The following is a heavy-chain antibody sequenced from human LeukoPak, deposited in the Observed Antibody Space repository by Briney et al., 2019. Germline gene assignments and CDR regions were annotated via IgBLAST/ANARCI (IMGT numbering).Heavy chain of an antibody. Sequence: SETLSLTCAVYGGSFSGYYWSWIRQPPGKRLEWIGEINHSGSTNYNPSLKSRVTISVDTSKNQFSLKLSSVTAADTAVYYCARGRLGRARRYYDSSGHPVDYWGQGTLVTVSS. CDR3: ARGRLGRARRYYDSSGHPVDY. J-gene: IGHJ4*02. V-gene: IGHV4-34*01. D-gene: IGHD3-22*01. CDR1: GGSFSGYY. CDR2: INHSGST.